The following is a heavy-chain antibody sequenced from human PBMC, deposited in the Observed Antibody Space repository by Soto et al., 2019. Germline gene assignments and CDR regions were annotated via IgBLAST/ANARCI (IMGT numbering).Heavy chain of an antibody. J-gene: IGHJ4*01. CDR2: INPSGGST. V-gene: IGHV1-46*01. D-gene: IGHD6-13*01. CDR1: GYTFTSYY. Sequence: ASVKVSCKTSGYTFTSYYIHWVRQAPGQGLEWMGIINPSGGSTTYPQKFQGRVTMTRDTSTGTVYMELSSLTSEDTAVYYCARDLASGYSSNWYPNFWG. CDR3: ARDLASGYSSNWYPNF.